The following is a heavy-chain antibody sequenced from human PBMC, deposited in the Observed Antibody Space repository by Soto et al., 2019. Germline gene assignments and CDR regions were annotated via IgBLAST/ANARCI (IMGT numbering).Heavy chain of an antibody. CDR2: ISGSGGST. CDR1: GFTFSSYA. V-gene: IGHV3-23*01. J-gene: IGHJ3*02. D-gene: IGHD2-15*01. CDR3: AKLGGNDAFDM. Sequence: EVQLLESGGGLVQPGGSLRLSCTASGFTFSSYAMTWVRQAPGKGLEWVSGISGSGGSTYYADSVKGRFTISRDNSKTKLYLQMNSLSADDTAAYYCAKLGGNDAFDMWGQGTMVTVSS.